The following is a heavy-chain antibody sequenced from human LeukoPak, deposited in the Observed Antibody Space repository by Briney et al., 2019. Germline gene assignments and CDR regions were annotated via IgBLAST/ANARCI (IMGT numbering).Heavy chain of an antibody. J-gene: IGHJ6*03. CDR3: AKDRFSIAVAGTPFYYYYYMDV. CDR1: GFTFSSYA. Sequence: GGSLRLSCAASGFTFSSYAMSWVRQAPGKGLEWVSAISGSGGSTYYADSVKGRFTISRDNSKNTLYLQMNSLRAEDTAVYYCAKDRFSIAVAGTPFYYYYYMDVWGKGTTVTVSS. CDR2: ISGSGGST. D-gene: IGHD6-19*01. V-gene: IGHV3-23*01.